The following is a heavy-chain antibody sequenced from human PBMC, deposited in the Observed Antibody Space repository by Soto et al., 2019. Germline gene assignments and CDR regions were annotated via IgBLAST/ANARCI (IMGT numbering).Heavy chain of an antibody. D-gene: IGHD6-13*01. CDR2: INPNSGGT. J-gene: IGHJ6*02. V-gene: IGHV1-2*04. Sequence: ASVQVSCKASGYTFTGYYMHWVRQAPGQGLEWMGWINPNSGGTNYAQKFQGWVTMTRDTSISTAYMELSRLRSDDTAVYYCARGIAAAAARGMDVWGQGTTVTVSS. CDR1: GYTFTGYY. CDR3: ARGIAAAAARGMDV.